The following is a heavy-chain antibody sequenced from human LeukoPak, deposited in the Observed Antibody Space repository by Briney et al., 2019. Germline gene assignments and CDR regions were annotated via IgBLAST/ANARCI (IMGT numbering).Heavy chain of an antibody. V-gene: IGHV3-74*03. J-gene: IGHJ4*02. Sequence: GGSLRLSCAASGFTFSSSWMQWVRQAPGQGLVGVSRINSDESVTTYTNSVKGRFTISRDNAKNTLYLQMNSLRAEDTAMYYCVRSRFTTSSFDYWGQGTLVTVSS. D-gene: IGHD2-2*01. CDR2: INSDESVT. CDR1: GFTFSSSW. CDR3: VRSRFTTSSFDY.